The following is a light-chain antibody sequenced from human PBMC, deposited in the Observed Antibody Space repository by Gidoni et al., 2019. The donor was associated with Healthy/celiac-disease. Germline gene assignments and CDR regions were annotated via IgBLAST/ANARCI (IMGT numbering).Light chain of an antibody. CDR2: GAS. V-gene: IGKV3-20*01. J-gene: IGKJ2*01. CDR1: KSVSSSY. CDR3: QQYGSSPPYT. Sequence: EIVFTKSQGTLYLSQGERATPSCRDSKSVSSSYLAWYQQNPVQAPRLLLYGASIGSGTDFTLTISRLEPEDFAVYYCQQYGSSPPYTFGQGTKLEIK.